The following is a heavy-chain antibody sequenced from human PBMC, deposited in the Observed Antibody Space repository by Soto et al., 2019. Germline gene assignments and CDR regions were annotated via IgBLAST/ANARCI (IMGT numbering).Heavy chain of an antibody. V-gene: IGHV3-23*01. CDR3: ARISVGSYVDY. Sequence: GGSLRLSCAASGFTFSSYGMSWVRQAPGKGLEWVSVISGSGGSTYYGDSVKGRFSISRDNSRNILYLQMNSLRAVDTAVYYCARISVGSYVDYWGQGNLVTVSS. CDR1: GFTFSSYG. D-gene: IGHD5-18*01. J-gene: IGHJ4*02. CDR2: ISGSGGST.